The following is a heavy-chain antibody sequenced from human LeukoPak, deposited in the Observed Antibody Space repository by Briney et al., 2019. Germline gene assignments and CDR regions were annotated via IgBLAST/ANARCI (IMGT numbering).Heavy chain of an antibody. CDR1: GFTFNTYW. Sequence: PGGSLRLSCAASGFTFNTYWMHWVRQAPGMGLVWVSHINSDGSSTNYADSVKGRFTISRDNAKNTLYLQMNSLRAEDTAVYYCASSITIYGVVSRFDYWGQGTLVTVSS. CDR2: INSDGSST. D-gene: IGHD3-3*01. V-gene: IGHV3-74*01. J-gene: IGHJ4*02. CDR3: ASSITIYGVVSRFDY.